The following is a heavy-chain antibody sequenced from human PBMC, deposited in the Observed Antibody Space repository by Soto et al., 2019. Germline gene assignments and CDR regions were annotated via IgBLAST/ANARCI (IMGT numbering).Heavy chain of an antibody. CDR1: GFSLSTSGVG. CDR2: IYWDDDK. CDR3: AHRRNVVVVAASIRTNWFDP. J-gene: IGHJ5*02. V-gene: IGHV2-5*02. D-gene: IGHD2-15*01. Sequence: QITLKESGPTLVKPTQTLTLTCTFSGFSLSTSGVGVGWIRQPPGKALEWLALIYWDDDKRYSPSLKSRLTITKDTSKNQVVFTMTNMDPVDTATYYCAHRRNVVVVAASIRTNWFDPWGQGTLVTVSS.